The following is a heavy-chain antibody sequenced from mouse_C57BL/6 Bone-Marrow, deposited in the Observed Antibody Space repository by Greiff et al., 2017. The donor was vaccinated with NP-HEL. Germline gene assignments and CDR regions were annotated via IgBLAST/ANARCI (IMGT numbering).Heavy chain of an antibody. J-gene: IGHJ2*01. CDR3: ARERWGYGNYDY. CDR2: IDPSDSYT. D-gene: IGHD2-1*01. CDR1: GYTFTSYW. V-gene: IGHV1-69*01. Sequence: QVQLQQPGAELVMPGASVKLSCKASGYTFTSYWMHWVKQRPGQGLEWIGEIDPSDSYTNYNQQFKGKSTLTVDKSSSTAYMQLSSLTSEDSAVYYCARERWGYGNYDYWGQGTTLTVSS.